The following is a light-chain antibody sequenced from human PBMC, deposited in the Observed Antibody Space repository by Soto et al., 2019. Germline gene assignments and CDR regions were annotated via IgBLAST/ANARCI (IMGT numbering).Light chain of an antibody. Sequence: EIVLTQSPGTLSLSPGERATLSCRASQSVTSNYLAWYQQKPGQAPRLLIYGASSRATGIPDRFSGSGSGTDFTLTISRLEPEDFAVYYCQQYGNSPQNTFGQGTKLEIK. CDR2: GAS. V-gene: IGKV3-20*01. J-gene: IGKJ2*01. CDR3: QQYGNSPQNT. CDR1: QSVTSNY.